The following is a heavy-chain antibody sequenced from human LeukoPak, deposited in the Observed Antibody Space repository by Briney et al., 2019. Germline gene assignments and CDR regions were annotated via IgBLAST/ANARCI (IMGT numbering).Heavy chain of an antibody. CDR2: IYHSGST. Sequence: PSETLSLTCAVSGGSISSSNWWSWVRQPPGKGLEWIGEIYHSGSTNYNPSLKSRVTISVDKSENQFSLKLSSVTAADTAVYYCARIQMVYAIFNVGPWFDPWGQGTLVTVSS. V-gene: IGHV4-4*02. J-gene: IGHJ5*02. CDR3: ARIQMVYAIFNVGPWFDP. CDR1: GGSISSSNW. D-gene: IGHD2-8*01.